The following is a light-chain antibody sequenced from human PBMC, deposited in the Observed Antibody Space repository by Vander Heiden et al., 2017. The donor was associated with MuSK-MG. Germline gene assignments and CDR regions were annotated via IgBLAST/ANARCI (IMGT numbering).Light chain of an antibody. J-gene: IGKJ4*01. V-gene: IGKV1-8*01. CDR1: QGISSY. CDR3: QQYYSYPLT. Sequence: ITCRASQGISSYLAWYQQKPGKAPKLLIYDASNLQSGIPARFSGSGSGTDFTLTISCLESEDFATYYCQQYYSYPLTFGGGTKVEIK. CDR2: DAS.